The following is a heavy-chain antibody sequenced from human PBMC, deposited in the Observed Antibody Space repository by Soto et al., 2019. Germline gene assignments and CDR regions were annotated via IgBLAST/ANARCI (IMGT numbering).Heavy chain of an antibody. D-gene: IGHD1-26*01. V-gene: IGHV1-58*01. CDR1: GFTFTSSA. CDR3: AADLLKWDRVVYYGMDV. CDR2: IVVGSGNT. J-gene: IGHJ6*02. Sequence: SVKVSCKASGFTFTSSAVQWVRQARGQRLEWIGWIVVGSGNTNYAQKFQERVTITRDMSTSTAYMELSSLRSEDTAVYYCAADLLKWDRVVYYGMDVWGQGTTVTV.